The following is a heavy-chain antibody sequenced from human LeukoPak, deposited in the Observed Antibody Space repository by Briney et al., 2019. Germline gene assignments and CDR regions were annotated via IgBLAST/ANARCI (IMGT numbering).Heavy chain of an antibody. CDR3: ARRLRFLEWLPRGYFDY. CDR1: GGSISSGSYY. D-gene: IGHD3-3*01. Sequence: SQTLSLTCTVSGGSISSGSYYWSWIRQPAGKGLEWIGRIYTSGSTNYNPSLKSRVTISVDTSKNQFSLKLSSVTAADTAVYYCARRLRFLEWLPRGYFDYWGQGTLVTVSS. CDR2: IYTSGST. V-gene: IGHV4-61*02. J-gene: IGHJ4*02.